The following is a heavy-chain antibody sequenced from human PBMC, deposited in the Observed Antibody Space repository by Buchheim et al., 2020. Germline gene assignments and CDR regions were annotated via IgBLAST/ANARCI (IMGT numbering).Heavy chain of an antibody. D-gene: IGHD2-15*01. CDR2: IYTSGST. CDR3: ARISVVAAPYFDY. J-gene: IGHJ4*02. CDR1: GGSISSGSYY. V-gene: IGHV4-61*02. Sequence: QVQLQESGPGLVKPSQTLSLTCTVSGGSISSGSYYWSWIRQPAGKGLEWIGRIYTSGSTNYNPSLKSRVTISVDTSKNQFSLKLISLTAADTAVYYCARISVVAAPYFDYWGQGTL.